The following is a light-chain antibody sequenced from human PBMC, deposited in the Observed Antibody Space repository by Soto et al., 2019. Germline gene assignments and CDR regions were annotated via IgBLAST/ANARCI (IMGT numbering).Light chain of an antibody. J-gene: IGLJ1*01. V-gene: IGLV1-40*01. CDR2: GNS. CDR1: SSNIGAGYD. CDR3: QSYDSSPSGSYG. Sequence: QSVLTQPPSVSGAPGQRVTISCTGSSSNIGAGYDVHWYQQLPGTAPKLLIYGNSNRPSGVPDRFSGSKSGTSASLAITGLQAEEEADYYCQSYDSSPSGSYGFGTGTKVTV.